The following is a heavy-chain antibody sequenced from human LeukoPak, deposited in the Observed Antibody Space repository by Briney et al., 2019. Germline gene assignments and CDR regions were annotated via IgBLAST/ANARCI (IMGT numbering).Heavy chain of an antibody. CDR1: GFTFSSYS. CDR2: ISSSSSYI. D-gene: IGHD4-17*01. V-gene: IGHV3-21*01. Sequence: GGSLRLSCAASGFTFSSYSMNWVRQAPGKGLEWVSSISSSSSYIYYADSVKGRFTISRDNAKNSLYLQMNSLRAEDTAVYYCAAEKPYGDRHYFDYWGQGTLVTVSS. CDR3: AAEKPYGDRHYFDY. J-gene: IGHJ4*02.